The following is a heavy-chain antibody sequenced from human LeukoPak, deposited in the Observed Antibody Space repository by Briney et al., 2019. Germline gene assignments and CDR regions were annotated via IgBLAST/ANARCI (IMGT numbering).Heavy chain of an antibody. V-gene: IGHV4-39*01. CDR2: IYYSGST. D-gene: IGHD3-3*01. CDR1: GGSISSSSYY. J-gene: IGHJ4*02. CDR3: ARCGYYDFWSGYNPATFDY. Sequence: PSETLSLTCTVSGGSISSSSYYWGWIRQPPGKGLAWIGSIYYSGSTYYNPSLKSRVTISVDTSKNQFSLKLSSVTAADTAVYYCARCGYYDFWSGYNPATFDYWGQGTLVTVSS.